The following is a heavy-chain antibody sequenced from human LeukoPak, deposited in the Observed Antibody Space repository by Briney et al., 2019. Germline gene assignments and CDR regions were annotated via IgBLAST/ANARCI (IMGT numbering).Heavy chain of an antibody. V-gene: IGHV3-23*01. D-gene: IGHD6-19*01. CDR1: GFIFSNYA. CDR2: ISSRGDST. Sequence: GGSLRLSCAASGFIFSNYAMSWVRQVPGGGLEWVSTISSRGDSTYVADSVKGRFTISRDNSKNSLYLQMNTVRAEDTAVYYCVKGPRPDITVAHTVENWGQGTLVTVSS. J-gene: IGHJ4*02. CDR3: VKGPRPDITVAHTVEN.